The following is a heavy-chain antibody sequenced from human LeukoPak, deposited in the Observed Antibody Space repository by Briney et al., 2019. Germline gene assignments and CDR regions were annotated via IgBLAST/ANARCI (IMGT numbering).Heavy chain of an antibody. CDR3: AKDELLGIGGSLSAGLDP. J-gene: IGHJ5*02. Sequence: GGSLRLSCAASGFTFSSHGMSWVRQAPGKGLEWVSALSGSGGSTYYADSVKGRFTISRDNSQNTLYLQMNTLRAEDPALYYCAKDELLGIGGSLSAGLDPWGQGTLVTVSS. CDR2: LSGSGGST. V-gene: IGHV3-23*01. CDR1: GFTFSSHG. D-gene: IGHD2-15*01.